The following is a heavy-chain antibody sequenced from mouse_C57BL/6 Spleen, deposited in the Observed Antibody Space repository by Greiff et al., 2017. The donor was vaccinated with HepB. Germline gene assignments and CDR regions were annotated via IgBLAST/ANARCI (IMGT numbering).Heavy chain of an antibody. D-gene: IGHD1-1*01. Sequence: VQLQQSGAELVKPGASVKMSCKASGYTFTSYWITWVKQRPGQGLEWIGDIYPGSGSTNYNEKFKSKATLTVDTSSSTAYMQLSSLTSEDSAVYYWARDYGSSYRYFDVWGTGTTVTVSS. CDR2: IYPGSGST. CDR1: GYTFTSYW. CDR3: ARDYGSSYRYFDV. V-gene: IGHV1-55*01. J-gene: IGHJ1*03.